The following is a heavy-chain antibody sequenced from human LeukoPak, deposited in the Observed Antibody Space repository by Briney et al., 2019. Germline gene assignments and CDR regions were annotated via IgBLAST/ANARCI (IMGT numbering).Heavy chain of an antibody. V-gene: IGHV3-9*01. CDR2: ISWNSGSI. J-gene: IGHJ4*02. D-gene: IGHD3-16*02. CDR3: AKDMELRLGELSLLDY. Sequence: PGGSLRLSCAASGFTFDDYAMHWVRQAPGKGLEWVSGISWNSGSIGYADSVKGRFTISRDNAKNSLYLQMNSLRAEDTALYYCAKDMELRLGELSLLDYWGQGTLATVSS. CDR1: GFTFDDYA.